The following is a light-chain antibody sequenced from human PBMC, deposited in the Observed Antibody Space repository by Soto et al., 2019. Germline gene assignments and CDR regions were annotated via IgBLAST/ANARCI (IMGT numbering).Light chain of an antibody. Sequence: QSVLTQPASVSGSPGQSITISCTGTSSTVGGLNVVSWYQQHPGKAPKVIIYEGIKRPSGVSNRFSGSNSGSTASLTISGLQAEDEADYCCCSYVGATTYVFGTGTKVTVL. J-gene: IGLJ1*01. V-gene: IGLV2-23*01. CDR2: EGI. CDR3: CSYVGATTYV. CDR1: SSTVGGLNV.